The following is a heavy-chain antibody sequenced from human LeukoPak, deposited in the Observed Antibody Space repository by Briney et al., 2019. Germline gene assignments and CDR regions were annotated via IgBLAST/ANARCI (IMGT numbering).Heavy chain of an antibody. D-gene: IGHD6-19*01. J-gene: IGHJ4*02. CDR1: GGSISSSSYY. V-gene: IGHV4-39*01. CDR3: ARQPVAGCFDY. CDR2: IYYSGIT. Sequence: PSETLSLTCTVSGGSISSSSYYWGWIRQPPGKGLEWIGSIYYSGITYYNPSLKSRVTISVDTSKNQFSLKLSSVTAADTAVYYCARQPVAGCFDYWGQGTLVTVSS.